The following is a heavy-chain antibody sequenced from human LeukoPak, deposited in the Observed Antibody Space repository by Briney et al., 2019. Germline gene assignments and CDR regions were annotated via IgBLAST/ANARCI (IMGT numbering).Heavy chain of an antibody. CDR3: AKVRGTYSSGYFFDY. D-gene: IGHD6-19*01. CDR1: GFTFDNYA. V-gene: IGHV3-9*01. Sequence: GGSLRLSCAASGFTFDNYAMHWVRQVPGKGLEWLSIISWNSGYIGYADSVKGRFTISRDNAKKSLDLQMNSLRAEDTAFYCCAKVRGTYSSGYFFDYWGQGTLVTVSS. J-gene: IGHJ4*02. CDR2: ISWNSGYI.